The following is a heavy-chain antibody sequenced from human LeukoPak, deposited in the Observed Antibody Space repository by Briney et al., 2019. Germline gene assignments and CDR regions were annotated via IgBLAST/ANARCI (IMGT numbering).Heavy chain of an antibody. V-gene: IGHV3-30*18. CDR1: GFTFSSYG. Sequence: PGGSLRLSCAASGFTFSSYGMHWVRQAPGKGLEWVAVISYDGSNKYYADSVKGRFTISRDNSKNTLYLQMNSLRAEDTAVYYCAKDHMITFGGVIVGDAFDIWGQGTMSPSLQ. CDR2: ISYDGSNK. CDR3: AKDHMITFGGVIVGDAFDI. D-gene: IGHD3-16*02. J-gene: IGHJ3*02.